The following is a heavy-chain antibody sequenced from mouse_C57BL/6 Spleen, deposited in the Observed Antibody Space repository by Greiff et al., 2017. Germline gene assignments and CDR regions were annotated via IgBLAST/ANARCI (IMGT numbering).Heavy chain of an antibody. J-gene: IGHJ2*01. Sequence: QVQLQQPGTELVKPGASVKLSCKASGYTFTSYWMHWVKQRPGQGLEWIGNINPSNGGTKYNEKFKSKATLTVDKSSSTAYMQLSSLTSEDSAVYYCAREDYGSSPPDYWGQGTTLTVSS. CDR2: INPSNGGT. CDR3: AREDYGSSPPDY. CDR1: GYTFTSYW. D-gene: IGHD1-1*01. V-gene: IGHV1-53*01.